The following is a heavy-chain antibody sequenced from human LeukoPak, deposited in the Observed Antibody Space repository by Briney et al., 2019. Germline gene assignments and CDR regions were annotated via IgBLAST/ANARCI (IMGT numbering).Heavy chain of an antibody. V-gene: IGHV3-74*01. Sequence: PGGSLRLSCAASGFTFSSYWMYWVRQAPGKGLVWVSRINSDGSSTSYADSVKGRFTISRDNAKNTLYLQMNSLRAEDTAVYYCARERVVVITYYYYGMAVWRQGTTVTVSS. CDR1: GFTFSSYW. CDR2: INSDGSST. J-gene: IGHJ6*02. D-gene: IGHD3-22*01. CDR3: ARERVVVITYYYYGMAV.